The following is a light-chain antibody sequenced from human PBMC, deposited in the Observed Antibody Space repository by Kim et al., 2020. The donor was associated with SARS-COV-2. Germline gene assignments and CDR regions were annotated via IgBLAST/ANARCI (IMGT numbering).Light chain of an antibody. Sequence: GKRVTISCSGSNSNNGSNTVKWYQQVPGTAPKPLLYLNSQRPSGVPDRFSGSKSGTSASLAISGLQSEDEADYYCATWDDSPDGPVFGGGTQLTVL. V-gene: IGLV1-44*01. CDR2: LNS. J-gene: IGLJ2*01. CDR3: ATWDDSPDGPV. CDR1: NSNNGSNT.